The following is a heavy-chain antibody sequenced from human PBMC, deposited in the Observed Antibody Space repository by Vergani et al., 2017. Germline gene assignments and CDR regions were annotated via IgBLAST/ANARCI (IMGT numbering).Heavy chain of an antibody. CDR2: ISYDGSNK. CDR3: ARGDYGDYRDAFDI. D-gene: IGHD4-17*01. V-gene: IGHV3-30-3*01. J-gene: IGHJ3*02. Sequence: QVQLVESGGGVVQPGRSLRLSCAASGFTFSSYAMHWVRQAPGKGLEWVAVISYDGSNKYYADSVKGRFTISRDNSKNTLYLQMNSLRAEDTAVHYCARGDYGDYRDAFDIWGQGTMVTVSS. CDR1: GFTFSSYA.